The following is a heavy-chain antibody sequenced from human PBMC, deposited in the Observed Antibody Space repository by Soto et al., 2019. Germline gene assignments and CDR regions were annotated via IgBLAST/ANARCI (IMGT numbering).Heavy chain of an antibody. CDR3: ARELPGYDQIGTCYYGWFVYCGRDG. J-gene: IGHJ6*02. D-gene: IGHD3-10*01. CDR2: ISAYAGRT. Sequence: ASVKVSCKASGYTFTSYGISWVRQAPGQGLEWMGWISAYAGRTTDARKLQGRDTMTPDSSTSKDYLELGSRRSDDTAVYYYARELPGYDQIGTCYYGWFVYCGRDGWGQGETV. V-gene: IGHV1-18*04. CDR1: GYTFTSYG.